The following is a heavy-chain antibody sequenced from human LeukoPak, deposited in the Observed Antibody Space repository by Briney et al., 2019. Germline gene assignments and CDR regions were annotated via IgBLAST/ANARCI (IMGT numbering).Heavy chain of an antibody. CDR2: ITDTGFAT. CDR3: ARAGFCSTTTCYNPFDY. Sequence: GGSLRLSCAASGFTFSNYAMTWVRQAPGKGQEWVSGITDTGFATFYADSVRGRFTISRDNSRNTLYLQMDSLRAEDTAVYYCARAGFCSTTTCYNPFDYWGQGTRVTASS. V-gene: IGHV3-23*01. CDR1: GFTFSNYA. J-gene: IGHJ4*02. D-gene: IGHD2-2*01.